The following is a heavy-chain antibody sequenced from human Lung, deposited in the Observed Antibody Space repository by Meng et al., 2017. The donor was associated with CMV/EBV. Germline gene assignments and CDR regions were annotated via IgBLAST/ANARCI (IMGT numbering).Heavy chain of an antibody. CDR2: ISWNSGSI. D-gene: IGHD3-3*01. CDR1: GFIFDDYS. Sequence: GGSXRLXXAASGFIFDDYSMHWVRQAPGKGLEWVSGISWNSGSIGYAASVKGRFTVSRDNAKNSLYLQMNSLRAEDTALYYCAKDISFSIFGFFDYWGQGTXVTVSS. V-gene: IGHV3-9*01. J-gene: IGHJ4*02. CDR3: AKDISFSIFGFFDY.